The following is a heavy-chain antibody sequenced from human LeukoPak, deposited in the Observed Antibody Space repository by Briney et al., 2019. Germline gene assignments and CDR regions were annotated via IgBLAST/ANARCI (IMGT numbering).Heavy chain of an antibody. CDR3: ARDHIVGAIHFDY. CDR2: IWYDGSNK. V-gene: IGHV3-33*01. J-gene: IGHJ4*02. Sequence: GGSLRLSCAASGFTFSSYGMPWVRQAPGKGREGVAVIWYDGSNKYYADSGKGRFTISRDNSKNTLYLQMNSLRAEDTAVYYCARDHIVGAIHFDYWGQGTLVTVSS. D-gene: IGHD1-26*01. CDR1: GFTFSSYG.